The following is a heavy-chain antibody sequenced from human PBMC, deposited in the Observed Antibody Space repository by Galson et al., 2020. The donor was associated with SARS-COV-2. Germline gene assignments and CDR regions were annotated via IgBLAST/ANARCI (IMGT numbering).Heavy chain of an antibody. CDR2: INPNSGGT. CDR3: ARANTQGYSYGFDY. CDR1: GYTFTGYY. V-gene: IGHV1-2*04. J-gene: IGHJ4*02. Sequence: ASVKVSCKASGYTFTGYYMHWVRQAPGQGLEWMGWINPNSGGTNYAQKFQGWVTMTRDTSISTAYMELSRLRSDDTAVYYCARANTQGYSYGFDYWGQGTLVTVSS. D-gene: IGHD5-18*01.